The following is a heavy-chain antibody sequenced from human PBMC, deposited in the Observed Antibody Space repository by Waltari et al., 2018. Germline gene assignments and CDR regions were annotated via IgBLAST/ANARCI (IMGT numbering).Heavy chain of an antibody. D-gene: IGHD3-3*01. CDR2: IYHSGST. Sequence: QVQLQESGPGLVKPSQTLSLTCSVSGDSIRSGGYYWTLIRQHPGKALEWVGFIYHSGSTSYNPSLKNRVTIESDTSKNEFSLRPTSMTAADTAVYYCARGILGATANSYYHHGMDVWGQGTAVTVSS. CDR1: GDSIRSGGYY. J-gene: IGHJ6*02. CDR3: ARGILGATANSYYHHGMDV. V-gene: IGHV4-31*03.